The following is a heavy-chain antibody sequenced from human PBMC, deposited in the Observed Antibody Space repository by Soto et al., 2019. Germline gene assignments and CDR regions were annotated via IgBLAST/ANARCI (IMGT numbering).Heavy chain of an antibody. D-gene: IGHD1-26*01. V-gene: IGHV4-31*03. CDR2: IHYSGST. J-gene: IGHJ5*02. CDR3: VRERVGLMTRGSNRFDP. Sequence: QVQLQESGPGLVKPSQTLSLTCTVSGGSISSSAHYWSWIRQHPGKGLEWIGYIHYSGSTYYNSSVKSRVTISVDTSKNQFSLKLSSVTAADTAVYYCVRERVGLMTRGSNRFDPWGQGTLVTVSS. CDR1: GGSISSSAHY.